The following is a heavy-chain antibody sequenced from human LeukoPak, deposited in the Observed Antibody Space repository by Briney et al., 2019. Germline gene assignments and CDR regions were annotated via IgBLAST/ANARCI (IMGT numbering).Heavy chain of an antibody. J-gene: IGHJ4*02. D-gene: IGHD3-3*02. Sequence: GGSLRLSCAASGFTFSSYAMSWVRQAPGKGLEWVAVISYDGSNKYYADSVKGRFTISRDNSKNTLYLQMNSLRAEDTAVYYCARVSRESYFDYWGQGTLVTVSS. CDR1: GFTFSSYA. CDR3: ARVSRESYFDY. CDR2: ISYDGSNK. V-gene: IGHV3-30-3*01.